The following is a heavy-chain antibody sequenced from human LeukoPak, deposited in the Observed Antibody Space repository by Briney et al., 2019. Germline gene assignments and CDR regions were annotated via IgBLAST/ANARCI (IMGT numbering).Heavy chain of an antibody. J-gene: IGHJ5*01. CDR1: GYTFTDYD. CDR2: INPNSDT. CDR3: ARIRWMDS. Sequence: ASVKVSCKASGYTFTDYDMHWVRQAPGQRLEWMGWINPNSDTNYAQKFQGRVTTTSDTSTSTGYMELTRLTSDDTAVYFCARIRWMDSWGQGTLVTVSS. V-gene: IGHV1-2*02.